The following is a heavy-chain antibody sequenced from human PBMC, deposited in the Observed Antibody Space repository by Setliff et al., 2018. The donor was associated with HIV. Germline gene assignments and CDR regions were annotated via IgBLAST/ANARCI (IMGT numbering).Heavy chain of an antibody. J-gene: IGHJ4*02. CDR2: IYPADSHT. CDR1: GYTFTSYW. CDR3: ARHNRLLDY. Sequence: PGESLKISCKGSGYTFTSYWIGWVRQMPGKGLEWMGIIYPADSHTRYSPSFQGQVIISADKSISTAYLQWSSLKASDTAMYYCARHNRLLDYWGQGTLVTVSS. D-gene: IGHD2-21*02. V-gene: IGHV5-51*01.